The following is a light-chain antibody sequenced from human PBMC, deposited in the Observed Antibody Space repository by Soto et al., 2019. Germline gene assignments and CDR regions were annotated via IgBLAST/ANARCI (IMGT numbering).Light chain of an antibody. V-gene: IGLV2-14*01. CDR2: EVS. J-gene: IGLJ3*02. CDR1: SSDVGGYNY. CDR3: AAWDASLKGLV. Sequence: QSALTQPASVSGSPGQSITISCTGTSSDVGGYNYVSWYQQHPGKAPKLMIYEVSNRPTGVSNRFSGSKSGNTASLTISGLQDEDEADYYCAAWDASLKGLVSGGGTKLTVL.